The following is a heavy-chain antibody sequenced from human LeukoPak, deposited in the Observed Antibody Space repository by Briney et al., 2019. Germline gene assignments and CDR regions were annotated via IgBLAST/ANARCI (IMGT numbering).Heavy chain of an antibody. J-gene: IGHJ4*02. Sequence: QPGGSLRLSCAASGFTFSSYAMSWVRQAPGKGLEWVTFILYDGSNKFYADSVKGRFTISRDNSKNTLFLQMNSLRPEDTAVYYCTKQGGQVPATIHHGFDYWGQGTLVTVSS. V-gene: IGHV3-30*02. CDR1: GFTFSSYA. CDR3: TKQGGQVPATIHHGFDY. CDR2: ILYDGSNK. D-gene: IGHD2-2*01.